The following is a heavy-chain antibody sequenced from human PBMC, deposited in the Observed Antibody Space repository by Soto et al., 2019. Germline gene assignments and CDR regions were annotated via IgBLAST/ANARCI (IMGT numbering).Heavy chain of an antibody. CDR3: AREDYFDSGGFPI. CDR2: ISYSGST. CDR1: GGSISNYY. D-gene: IGHD3-22*01. J-gene: IGHJ4*02. V-gene: IGHV4-59*01. Sequence: SETLSLTCIVSGGSISNYYWSWIRQPPGKGLEWIGYISYSGSTNYNPSLKSRVTMSLDTFNNHFYLKLSYVSAADTAMYYCAREDYFDSGGFPIWGQGTLVTVSS.